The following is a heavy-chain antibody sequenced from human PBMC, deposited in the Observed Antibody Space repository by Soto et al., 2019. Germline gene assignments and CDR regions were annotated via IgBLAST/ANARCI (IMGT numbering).Heavy chain of an antibody. CDR3: AREKGGCSGGSCYPGGFAP. CDR1: GGTFSSYT. D-gene: IGHD2-15*01. Sequence: QVQLVQSGAEVKKPGSSVKVSCKASGGTFSSYTISWVRQAPGQGLEWMGRIIPILGIANYAQKFQGRVTITEDKSTSTAYMELRSLSSEDTAVYYCAREKGGCSGGSCYPGGFAPWGQGTQVTGSS. V-gene: IGHV1-69*08. CDR2: IIPILGIA. J-gene: IGHJ5*02.